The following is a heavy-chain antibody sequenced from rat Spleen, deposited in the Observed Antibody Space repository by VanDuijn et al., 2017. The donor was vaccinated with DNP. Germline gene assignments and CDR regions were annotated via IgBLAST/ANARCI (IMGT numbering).Heavy chain of an antibody. D-gene: IGHD4-3*01. CDR1: GFTFNNYW. CDR2: ITNAGGST. CDR3: ASHNSGYFDY. Sequence: EVQLVESGGGLVQPGGSLKLSCVASGFTFNNYWMTWIRQAPGKGLEWVASITNAGGSTYYPDSVKGRLTVSRDNAKSTLYLQMDSLRSEDTATYYCASHNSGYFDYWGQGVMVTVSS. J-gene: IGHJ2*01. V-gene: IGHV5-31*01.